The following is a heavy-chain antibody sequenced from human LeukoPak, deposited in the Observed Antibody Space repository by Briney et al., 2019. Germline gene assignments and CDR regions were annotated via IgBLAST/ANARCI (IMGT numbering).Heavy chain of an antibody. CDR2: ISSSSSYI. J-gene: IGHJ4*02. Sequence: GGSLRLSCAASGFTFSSYSMNWVRQAPGKGLEWVSSISSSSSYIYYADSVKGRFTISRDNAKNSLYLQMNSLRAEDTALYYCARDKGYSSSSPLFDYWGQGTLVTVSS. V-gene: IGHV3-21*04. D-gene: IGHD6-6*01. CDR3: ARDKGYSSSSPLFDY. CDR1: GFTFSSYS.